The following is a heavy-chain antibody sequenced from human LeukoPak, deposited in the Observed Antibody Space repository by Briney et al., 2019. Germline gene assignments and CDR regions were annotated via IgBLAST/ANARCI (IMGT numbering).Heavy chain of an antibody. V-gene: IGHV3-23*01. J-gene: IGHJ4*02. D-gene: IGHD3-16*01. CDR2: ISGSGGST. CDR1: GFTFNNYW. CDR3: AKASYSPNDY. Sequence: GGSLRLSCTASGFTFNNYWMHWVRQAPGKGLEWVSAISGSGGSTYYADSVKGRFTISRDNSKNTLYLQMNSLRAEDTAVYYCAKASYSPNDYWGQGTLVTVSS.